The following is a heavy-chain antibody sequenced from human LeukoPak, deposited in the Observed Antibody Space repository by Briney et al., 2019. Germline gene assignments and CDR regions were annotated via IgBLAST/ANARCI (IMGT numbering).Heavy chain of an antibody. J-gene: IGHJ4*02. CDR2: ISYDGSNK. Sequence: GGSLRLPCAASGFTFSSYGMHWVRQAPGKGLEWVAVISYDGSNKYYADSVKGRFTISRDNSKNTLYLQMNSLRAEDTAVYYCAKDLKKKVAVAGTGDDFDYWGQGTPVTVSS. D-gene: IGHD6-19*01. CDR3: AKDLKKKVAVAGTGDDFDY. V-gene: IGHV3-30*18. CDR1: GFTFSSYG.